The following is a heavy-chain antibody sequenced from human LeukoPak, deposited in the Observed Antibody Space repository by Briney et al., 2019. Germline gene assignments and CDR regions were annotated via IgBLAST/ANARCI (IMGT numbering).Heavy chain of an antibody. Sequence: ASVKVSCKASGYTFTSYGISWVRQAPGQGLEWMGWISAYNGNTNYAQKLQGRVTMTTDTSISTAYMELSRLRSDDTAVYYCARVRTGTTSGSYTFDYWGQGTLVTVSS. CDR1: GYTFTSYG. CDR2: ISAYNGNT. V-gene: IGHV1-18*01. D-gene: IGHD1-1*01. J-gene: IGHJ4*02. CDR3: ARVRTGTTSGSYTFDY.